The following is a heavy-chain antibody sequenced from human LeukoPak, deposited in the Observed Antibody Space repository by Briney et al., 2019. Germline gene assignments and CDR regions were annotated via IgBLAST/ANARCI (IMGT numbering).Heavy chain of an antibody. CDR1: GNIFTGHN. D-gene: IGHD2-15*01. Sequence: AASVKVSCKAAGNIFTGHNRHWMRQAPGQGLEWMGWVNPTSGVPNYAQKFQGRVTMTSDTSVSTAYMELSGLTSDDTAVYFCAVSIQVAAIPAFDYWGQGTVVTVSS. J-gene: IGHJ4*02. CDR2: VNPTSGVP. CDR3: AVSIQVAAIPAFDY. V-gene: IGHV1-2*02.